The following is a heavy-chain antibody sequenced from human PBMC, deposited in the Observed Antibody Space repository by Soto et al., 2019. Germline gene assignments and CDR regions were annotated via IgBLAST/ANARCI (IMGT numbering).Heavy chain of an antibody. CDR2: FGPEDGET. D-gene: IGHD2-2*01. J-gene: IGHJ3*02. Sequence: ASVKVSCKVSGYTLTELSMHWVRQAPGKGLEWVGGFGPEDGETIYAQKFQGRVTMTEDTSTDTAYMELSSLRSDDTAVYYCARDPNIVVVPAAISDPSLDAFXIWGQGTMVT. CDR1: GYTLTELS. V-gene: IGHV1-24*01. CDR3: ARDPNIVVVPAAISDPSLDAFXI.